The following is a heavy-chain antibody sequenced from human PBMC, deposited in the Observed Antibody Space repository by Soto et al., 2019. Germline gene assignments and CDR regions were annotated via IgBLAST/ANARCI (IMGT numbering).Heavy chain of an antibody. D-gene: IGHD2-2*02. CDR2: IYPGDSDT. CDR3: ARQGCSSTSCYNYYYYMDV. Sequence: PGESLKISCKGSGYSFTSYWIGWVRQMPGKGLEWMGIIYPGDSDTRYSPSLQGQVTISADKSISTAYLQWSSLKASDTAMYYCARQGCSSTSCYNYYYYMDVWGKGTTVTVSS. CDR1: GYSFTSYW. V-gene: IGHV5-51*01. J-gene: IGHJ6*03.